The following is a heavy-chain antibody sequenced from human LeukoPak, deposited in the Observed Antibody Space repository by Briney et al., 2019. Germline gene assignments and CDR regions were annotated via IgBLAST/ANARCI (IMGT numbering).Heavy chain of an antibody. Sequence: GASVKASCKASGYTFTSYDINWVRQATGQGLEWMGWMNPNSGNTGYAQKFQGRVTMTRNTSISTAYMELSSLRSEDTAVYYCARGRMGIAARRRYYYYMDVWGKGTTVTVSS. D-gene: IGHD6-6*01. CDR3: ARGRMGIAARRRYYYYMDV. CDR1: GYTFTSYD. V-gene: IGHV1-8*01. CDR2: MNPNSGNT. J-gene: IGHJ6*03.